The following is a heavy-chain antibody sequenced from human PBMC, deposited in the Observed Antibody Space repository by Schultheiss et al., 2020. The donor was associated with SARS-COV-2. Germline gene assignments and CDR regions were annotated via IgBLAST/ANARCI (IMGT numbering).Heavy chain of an antibody. Sequence: GGSLRLSCAASGFTFDDYAMHWVRQAPGKGLEWVSYISSSGSTIYYADSVKGRFTISRDNAKNSLYLQMNSLRAEDTAVYYCARGNYYGMDVWGQGTTVTVSS. CDR1: GFTFDDYA. J-gene: IGHJ6*02. CDR2: ISSSGSTI. CDR3: ARGNYYGMDV. V-gene: IGHV3-48*03.